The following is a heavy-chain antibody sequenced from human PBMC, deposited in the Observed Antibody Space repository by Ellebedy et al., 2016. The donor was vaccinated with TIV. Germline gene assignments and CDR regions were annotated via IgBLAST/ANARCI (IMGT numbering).Heavy chain of an antibody. J-gene: IGHJ3*02. CDR1: GFTFSSYS. V-gene: IGHV3-21*01. Sequence: GESLKISXAASGFTFSSYSMNWVRQAPGKGLEWVSSISSSSYIYYADSVKGRFTISRDNAKNSLYLQMNSLGAEDTAVYYCARDDSSGWDDAFDIWGQGTMVTVSS. CDR2: ISSSSYI. CDR3: ARDDSSGWDDAFDI. D-gene: IGHD6-19*01.